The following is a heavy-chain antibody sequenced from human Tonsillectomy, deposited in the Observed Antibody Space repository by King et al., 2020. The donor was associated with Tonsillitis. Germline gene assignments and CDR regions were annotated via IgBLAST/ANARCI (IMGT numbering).Heavy chain of an antibody. CDR3: AREGAYCSGGSCYSGAYCSGGRCYSGAFDI. CDR2: IYSGGST. J-gene: IGHJ3*02. CDR1: GFTVSSNY. Sequence: VQLVESGGGLIQPGGSLRLSCAASGFTVSSNYMSWVRQAPGKGLEWVSVIYSGGSTYYADSVKGRFTISRDNSKNTLYLQMNRLRAEDTAVYYCAREGAYCSGGSCYSGAYCSGGRCYSGAFDIWGQGTMVTVS. V-gene: IGHV3-53*01. D-gene: IGHD2-15*01.